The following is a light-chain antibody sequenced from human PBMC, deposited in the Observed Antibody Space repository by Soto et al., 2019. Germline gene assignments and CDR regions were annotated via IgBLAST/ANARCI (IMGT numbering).Light chain of an antibody. J-gene: IGKJ1*01. Sequence: ELVLTQSPVTLSLSPGEIATLSCRASQSVDNNVAWYQQKPGQAPSLLIYDASNRATGIPARFSGSGSGTDFTLTISSLEPEDFAVYYCQQRSNWPRTFGQGTKVDIK. CDR1: QSVDNN. CDR2: DAS. CDR3: QQRSNWPRT. V-gene: IGKV3-11*01.